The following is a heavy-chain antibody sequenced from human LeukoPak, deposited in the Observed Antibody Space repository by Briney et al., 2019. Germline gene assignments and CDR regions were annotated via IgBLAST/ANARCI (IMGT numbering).Heavy chain of an antibody. CDR3: ARVATRGAYFDY. J-gene: IGHJ4*02. V-gene: IGHV3-48*03. CDR1: GFTFSSYE. D-gene: IGHD5-12*01. Sequence: HPGGSLRLSCAASGFTFSSYEMNWVRQAPGKGPERVSYISSSGSTIYYADSVKGRFTISRDNAKNSLYLQMNSLRAEDTTVYYCARVATRGAYFDYWGQGTLVTVSS. CDR2: ISSSGSTI.